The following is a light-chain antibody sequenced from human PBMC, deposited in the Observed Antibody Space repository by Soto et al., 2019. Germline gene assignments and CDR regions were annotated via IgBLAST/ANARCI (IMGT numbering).Light chain of an antibody. CDR1: QVISNF. V-gene: IGKV1-9*01. CDR3: QHLYSYPRT. Sequence: DIQLTQSPSFLSASVGDRVTFTGRASQVISNFLAWYQQKPGEAPKLLIYAASTLQSGVPSRFSVSGSWTELTLTITSLQPEESSTYCGQHLYSYPRTFGERTKVEIK. J-gene: IGKJ4*01. CDR2: AAS.